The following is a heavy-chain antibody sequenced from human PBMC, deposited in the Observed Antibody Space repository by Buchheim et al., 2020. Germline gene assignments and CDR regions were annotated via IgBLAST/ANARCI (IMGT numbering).Heavy chain of an antibody. CDR1: GGSFRGSY. D-gene: IGHD3-10*01. Sequence: QVQLQQWGAGLLKLSETLSLTCAVYGGSFRGSYWTRIRQPPGKGLECIGEINHGGSTNYNPSLMSRVAISLDTSKNQFTLKLSSVTAADTAVYYCARGSLLYFGEVNYWGQGTL. CDR2: INHGGST. J-gene: IGHJ4*02. V-gene: IGHV4-34*01. CDR3: ARGSLLYFGEVNY.